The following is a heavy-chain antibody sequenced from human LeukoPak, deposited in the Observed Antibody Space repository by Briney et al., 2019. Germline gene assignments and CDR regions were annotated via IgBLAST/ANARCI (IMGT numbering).Heavy chain of an antibody. CDR2: INHSGST. J-gene: IGHJ4*02. V-gene: IGHV4-34*01. D-gene: IGHD2-15*01. CDR3: ARGAPHGYCSGGSCYSDY. Sequence: SETLSLTCAVYGGSFSGYYWSWIRQPPGQGLEWIGEINHSGSTNYNPSLQSRVTISVDTSKNQFSLKLSSVTAADTAVYYCARGAPHGYCSGGSCYSDYWGQGTLVTVSS. CDR1: GGSFSGYY.